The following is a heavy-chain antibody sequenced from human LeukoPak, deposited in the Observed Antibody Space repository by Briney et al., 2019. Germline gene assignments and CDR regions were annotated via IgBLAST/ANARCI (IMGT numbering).Heavy chain of an antibody. J-gene: IGHJ5*02. CDR1: GYSFTGYY. V-gene: IGHV1-2*06. Sequence: ASVKVSCKASGYSFTGYYLHWVRQAPGQGLEWMGRINPNNGVTTYAQKFQDRVTMTRDTSISTAYMELSRLTSDDSAVYYCARGHDNWFDPWGPGTLVIVSS. CDR3: ARGHDNWFDP. CDR2: INPNNGVT.